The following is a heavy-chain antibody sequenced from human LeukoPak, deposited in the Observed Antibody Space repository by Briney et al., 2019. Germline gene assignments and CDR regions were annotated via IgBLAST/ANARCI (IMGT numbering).Heavy chain of an antibody. CDR3: AKDLGYFTNGICYIRGSGGSAFDY. V-gene: IGHV3-23*01. CDR1: GFTFSSYA. D-gene: IGHD2-8*01. J-gene: IGHJ4*02. Sequence: GGSLRVSCAASGFTFSSYAMSWVRPAPGAGLEWVSAISGTGGTKYYGDSVKGRFTGSRDNSNTPLYPQMNSLRAEDTAVYYCAKDLGYFTNGICYIRGSGGSAFDYWGQGTLVTVCS. CDR2: ISGTGGTK.